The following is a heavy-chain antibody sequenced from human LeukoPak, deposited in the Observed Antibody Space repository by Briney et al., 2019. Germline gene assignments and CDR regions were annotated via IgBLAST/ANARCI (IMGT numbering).Heavy chain of an antibody. CDR1: GGSISSGGYY. V-gene: IGHV4-31*09. Sequence: SSETLSLTCTVSGGSISSGGYYWSWIRQHPGKGLEWIGYIYYSGTTNYNPSLKSRVTISVDNSKNQFSLKLNSVTAADTAVYYCMGADYGGHWGQGTLVTVSS. CDR3: MGADYGGH. CDR2: IYYSGTT. J-gene: IGHJ4*02. D-gene: IGHD4-17*01.